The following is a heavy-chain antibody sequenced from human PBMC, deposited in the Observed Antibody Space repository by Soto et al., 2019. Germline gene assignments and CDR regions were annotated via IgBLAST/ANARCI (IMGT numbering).Heavy chain of an antibody. CDR1: GDSISSGNNY. J-gene: IGHJ4*02. CDR2: IYYSGSTYSGST. V-gene: IGHV4-31*03. Sequence: QVQLQESGPGLVKPSQTLSLTCTVSGDSISSGNNYWTWIRQLPGKGLEWIGYIYYSGSTYSGSTYYNPSLKSRVTISVDTSKNQFSLKPTSVTAADTAVYYCARDPIWGQGTLVTVSS. CDR3: ARDPI.